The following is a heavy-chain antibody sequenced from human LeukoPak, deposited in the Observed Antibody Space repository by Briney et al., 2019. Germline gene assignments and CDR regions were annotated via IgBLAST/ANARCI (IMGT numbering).Heavy chain of an antibody. CDR2: IRSKAYGGTT. CDR3: SRGHGRLKWNRPEDAFDI. D-gene: IGHD1-20*01. J-gene: IGHJ3*02. V-gene: IGHV3-49*03. CDR1: GFTFGDYA. Sequence: GGSLRLFCTASGFTFGDYAMSWFRQAPGKGLEGVGFIRSKAYGGTTEYAASVKGRLTISRDDSKSIAYLQMNSLKTEDTGVYYCSRGHGRLKWNRPEDAFDIWGQGTMVTVSS.